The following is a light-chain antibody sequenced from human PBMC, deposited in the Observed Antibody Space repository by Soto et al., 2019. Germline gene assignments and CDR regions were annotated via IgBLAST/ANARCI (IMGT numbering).Light chain of an antibody. CDR2: DAS. CDR3: QQYKNYPWT. J-gene: IGKJ1*01. CDR1: ESISSW. V-gene: IGKV1-5*01. Sequence: DIHMTHSPSTLSASVGDRVTITCRASESISSWLAWYQQKPGKAPKLLIYDASSLGSGVPSRFSGSGSGTEFSLTISSLQPDDFASYYCQQYKNYPWTFGQGTKVEVK.